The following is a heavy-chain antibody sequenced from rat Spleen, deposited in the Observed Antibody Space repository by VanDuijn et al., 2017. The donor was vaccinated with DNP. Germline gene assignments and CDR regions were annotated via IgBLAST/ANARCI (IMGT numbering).Heavy chain of an antibody. Sequence: QVQLKESGPGLVQPSQTLSLTCTVSGFSLTNYHVDWVRQPPGKGLEWMGRLQSDGNTDYNSALKSRLSISRDTSKRQVLLRMNSLQIEDTAIYFCARFYGYHYYCDYWGQGVIVTVSS. D-gene: IGHD1-7*01. CDR3: ARFYGYHYYCDY. J-gene: IGHJ2*01. V-gene: IGHV2-27*01. CDR1: GFSLTNYH. CDR2: LQSDGNT.